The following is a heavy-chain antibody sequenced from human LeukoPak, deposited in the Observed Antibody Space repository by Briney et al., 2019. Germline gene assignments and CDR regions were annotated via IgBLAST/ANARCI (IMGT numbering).Heavy chain of an antibody. D-gene: IGHD2-21*02. Sequence: GGSLRLSCAASGFTFSSYSMNWVRQAPGKGLEWVSSISSSSSYIYYADSVKGRFTISRDNAKNSLYLQMNSLRAEDTAVYYCAKEGPATAISKNYFDYWGQGTLVTVSS. CDR1: GFTFSSYS. J-gene: IGHJ4*02. CDR2: ISSSSSYI. CDR3: AKEGPATAISKNYFDY. V-gene: IGHV3-21*01.